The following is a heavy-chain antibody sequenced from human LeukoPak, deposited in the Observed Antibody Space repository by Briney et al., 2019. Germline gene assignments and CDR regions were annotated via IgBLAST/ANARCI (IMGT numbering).Heavy chain of an antibody. CDR1: GFTFSSYA. CDR2: ISGSGGST. J-gene: IGHJ4*02. CDR3: AKDYLQYYYDSSGYPGSFDY. D-gene: IGHD3-22*01. Sequence: GGSLKLSCAASGFTFSSYAMSWVRQAPGKGLEGVPAISGSGGSTYYADSVKGRFTISRDNSKNTLYLQMNSLRAEDTAVYYCAKDYLQYYYDSSGYPGSFDYWGQGTVVTVSS. V-gene: IGHV3-23*01.